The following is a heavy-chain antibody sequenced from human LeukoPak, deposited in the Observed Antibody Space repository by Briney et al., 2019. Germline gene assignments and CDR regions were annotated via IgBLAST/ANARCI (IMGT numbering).Heavy chain of an antibody. CDR3: AKDRLRGYTYVDY. D-gene: IGHD5-18*01. CDR1: GFTFSSYG. V-gene: IGHV3-30*02. CDR2: IRYDGSSK. J-gene: IGHJ4*02. Sequence: GGSLRLSCAASGFTFSSYGIHWVRQAPGKGLEWVAFIRYDGSSKSYADAVKGRFTISRDNSKNTPYLQMSSLRAEDTAVYYCAKDRLRGYTYVDYWGQGTLVTVSS.